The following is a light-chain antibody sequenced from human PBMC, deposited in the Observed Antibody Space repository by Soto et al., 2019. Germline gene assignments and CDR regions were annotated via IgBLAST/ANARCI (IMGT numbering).Light chain of an antibody. CDR1: QSISSW. V-gene: IGKV1-5*01. CDR2: DDA. Sequence: DIQMTQSPSTLSASVGDRVTITCRASQSISSWLAWYQQKPGKAPKLLIYDDASLERGVPSRFSGSGSSTEFTLPISSLQPDDFATYCCQQYNSYSMYTFGQGTKLEIK. J-gene: IGKJ2*01. CDR3: QQYNSYSMYT.